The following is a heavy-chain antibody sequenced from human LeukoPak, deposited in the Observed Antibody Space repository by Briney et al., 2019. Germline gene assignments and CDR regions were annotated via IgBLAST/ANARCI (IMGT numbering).Heavy chain of an antibody. CDR1: GGSFSGYY. V-gene: IGHV4-34*01. CDR2: INHSGST. J-gene: IGHJ4*02. D-gene: IGHD2-21*02. Sequence: SETLSLTCAVYGGSFSGYYWSWIRQPPGKGLEWIGEINHSGSTNYNPSLKSRVTISVDTSKNQFSLKLSSVTAADTAVYYCARGGGVVTAISHYWGQGTLVTVSS. CDR3: ARGGGVVTAISHY.